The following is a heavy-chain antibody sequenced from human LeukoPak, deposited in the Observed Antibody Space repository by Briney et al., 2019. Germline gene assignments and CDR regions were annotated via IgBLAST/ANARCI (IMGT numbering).Heavy chain of an antibody. J-gene: IGHJ3*02. V-gene: IGHV3-30-3*01. D-gene: IGHD4-4*01. CDR1: GFTSSSYA. Sequence: PGRSLRLSCAASGFTSSSYAMHWVRQAPGKGLEWVAVISYDGSNKYYADSVKGRFTISRDNSKNTLYLQMNSLRAEDTAVYYCARSSTGAFDIWGQGTMVTVSS. CDR2: ISYDGSNK. CDR3: ARSSTGAFDI.